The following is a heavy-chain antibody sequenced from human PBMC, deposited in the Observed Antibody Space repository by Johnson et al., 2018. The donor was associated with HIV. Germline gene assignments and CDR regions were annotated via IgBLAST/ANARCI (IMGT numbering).Heavy chain of an antibody. CDR3: ARLEELLRAFDI. J-gene: IGHJ3*02. V-gene: IGHV3-30-3*01. Sequence: VQLVESGGGLEQPGRSLRLSCAVSGFTFSSYAMHWVRQAPGKGLEWVAIISYDGSNKYYADSVKGRFTISRDNSKNTLYLQMNSLRAEDTAVYYCARLEELLRAFDIWGQGTMVTVSS. D-gene: IGHD1-26*01. CDR1: GFTFSSYA. CDR2: ISYDGSNK.